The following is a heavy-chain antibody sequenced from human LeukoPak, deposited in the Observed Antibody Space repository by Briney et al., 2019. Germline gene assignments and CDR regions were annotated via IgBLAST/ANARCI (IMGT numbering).Heavy chain of an antibody. CDR2: MNPNDGDT. CDR3: ARANFLYCSSTSCLFDY. Sequence: ASVKVSCKASGYTFTDYDMNWVRQAPGQGVEWMGWMNPNDGDTYYAQKFQGRVTMTRDTSISTAHMEVSRLRSDDTAVYYCARANFLYCSSTSCLFDYWGQGTLVTVSS. CDR1: GYTFTDYD. D-gene: IGHD2-2*01. V-gene: IGHV1-2*02. J-gene: IGHJ4*02.